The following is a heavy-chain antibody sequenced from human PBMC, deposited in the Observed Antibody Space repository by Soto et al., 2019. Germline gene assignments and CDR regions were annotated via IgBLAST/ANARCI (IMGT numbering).Heavy chain of an antibody. D-gene: IGHD1-7*01. CDR2: IIPSFGTA. J-gene: IGHJ4*02. V-gene: IGHV1-69*01. Sequence: QVQLVQSGAEVKKPGSSVKVSCKASGGTFSSYAISWVRQAPGQGLEWMGGIIPSFGTANYAQKFQGRVTITADESTSTAYMELSSLRSEDTAVYYCAGDWYNWNYKEGGGYWGQGTLVTVSS. CDR3: AGDWYNWNYKEGGGY. CDR1: GGTFSSYA.